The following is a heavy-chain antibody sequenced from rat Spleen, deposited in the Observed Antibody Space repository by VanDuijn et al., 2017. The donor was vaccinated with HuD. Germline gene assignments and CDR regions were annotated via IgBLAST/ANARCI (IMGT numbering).Heavy chain of an antibody. CDR1: GFTFSDYN. J-gene: IGHJ3*01. CDR3: ARPSYGYPFAY. Sequence: EVQLVESGGDLVRPGRSLKLSCAASGFTFSDYNMAWVRQAPKKGLEWVATISNDGSSTYYRDSVKGRFTISRDNANSTLYLQMDSLRSEDTATYYCARPSYGYPFAYWGQGTLVTVSS. D-gene: IGHD1-7*01. V-gene: IGHV5-7*01. CDR2: ISNDGSST.